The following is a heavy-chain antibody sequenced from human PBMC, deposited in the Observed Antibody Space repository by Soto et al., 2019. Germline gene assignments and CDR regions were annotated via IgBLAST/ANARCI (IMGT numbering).Heavy chain of an antibody. D-gene: IGHD2-15*01. J-gene: IGHJ6*02. CDR1: GYTFTSYA. Sequence: ASVKVSCKASGYTFTSYAMHWVRQAPGQRLEWMGWINAGNGNTKYSQKFQGRVTITRDTSASTAYMELSSLTSEDTAVYYCARDPYCSGGSCYSVGMDVWGQGTTVTVSS. V-gene: IGHV1-3*01. CDR3: ARDPYCSGGSCYSVGMDV. CDR2: INAGNGNT.